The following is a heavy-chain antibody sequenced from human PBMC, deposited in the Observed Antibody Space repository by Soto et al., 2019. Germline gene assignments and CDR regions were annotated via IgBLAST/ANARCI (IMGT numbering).Heavy chain of an antibody. Sequence: QVQLQESGPGLVKPSQTLSLTCTVSGGSISSGDYYWSWIRQPPGKGLEWIGYIYYSGSTYYNPSLKSRXXLXVVXSKNQFSLKLSSVTAADTAVYYCARDYYYYYGMDVWGQGTTVTVSS. J-gene: IGHJ6*02. CDR2: IYYSGST. V-gene: IGHV4-30-4*01. CDR3: ARDYYYYYGMDV. CDR1: GGSISSGDYY.